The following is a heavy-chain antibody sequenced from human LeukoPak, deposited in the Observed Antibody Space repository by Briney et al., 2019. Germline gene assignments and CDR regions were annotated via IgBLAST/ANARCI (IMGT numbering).Heavy chain of an antibody. CDR1: GYSFTTYW. D-gene: IGHD6-13*01. J-gene: IGHJ5*02. V-gene: IGHV5-51*01. CDR2: IYPGDSDT. CDR3: ARQILYSSSWYYWFDP. Sequence: GESLKISCKGSGYSFTTYWIGWVRQTPGKGLEWMGIIYPGDSDTRYSPSFQGQVTISADKSISTAYLQWSSLKASDTAMYYCARQILYSSSWYYWFDPWGQGTLTVSS.